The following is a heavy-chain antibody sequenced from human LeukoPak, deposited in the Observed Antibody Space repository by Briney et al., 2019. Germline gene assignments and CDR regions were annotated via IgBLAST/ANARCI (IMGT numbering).Heavy chain of an antibody. V-gene: IGHV4-39*01. CDR1: GGSISSSSYY. Sequence: SETLSLTCTVSGGSISSSSYYWGWIRQPPGKGLEWIGSIYYSGSTYYNPSLKSRVTISVDTSKSQFSLKLSSVTAADTAVYYCARHGDYGDYDDYFDYWGQGTLVTVSS. J-gene: IGHJ4*02. D-gene: IGHD4-17*01. CDR2: IYYSGST. CDR3: ARHGDYGDYDDYFDY.